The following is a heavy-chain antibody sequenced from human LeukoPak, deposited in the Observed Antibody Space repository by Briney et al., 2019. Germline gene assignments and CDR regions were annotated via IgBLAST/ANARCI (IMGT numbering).Heavy chain of an antibody. V-gene: IGHV4-59*01. CDR2: IYYSGST. J-gene: IGHJ4*02. CDR1: GGSISSYY. CDR3: ARGDWNYRFDY. Sequence: SETLSLTCTVSGGSISSYYWSWIRQPPGKGLEWIGYIYYSGSTNYNPSLESRVTISVDTSKNQFSLKLSSVTAADTAVYYCARGDWNYRFDYWGQGTLVTVSS. D-gene: IGHD1-7*01.